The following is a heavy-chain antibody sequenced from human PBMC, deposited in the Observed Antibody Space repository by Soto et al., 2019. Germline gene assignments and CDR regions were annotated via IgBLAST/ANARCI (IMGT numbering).Heavy chain of an antibody. J-gene: IGHJ6*02. D-gene: IGHD6-13*01. CDR3: ATAHLYSSSWYPVPYYYYYYGMDV. Sequence: GESLKISCKGSGYSFTSYWISWVRQMPGKGLEWMGRIDPSDSYTNYSPSFQGHVTISADKPISTAYLQWSSLKASDTAMYYCATAHLYSSSWYPVPYYYYYYGMDVWGQGTTVTVSS. CDR1: GYSFTSYW. CDR2: IDPSDSYT. V-gene: IGHV5-10-1*01.